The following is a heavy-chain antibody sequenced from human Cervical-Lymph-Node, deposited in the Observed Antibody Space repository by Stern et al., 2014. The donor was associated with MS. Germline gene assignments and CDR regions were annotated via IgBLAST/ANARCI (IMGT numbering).Heavy chain of an antibody. D-gene: IGHD2/OR15-2a*01. CDR1: GYTFTSYD. V-gene: IGHV1-8*01. J-gene: IGHJ3*02. Sequence: VQLVESGAEVKKPGASVKVSCKASGYTFTSYDINWGRQAIGQGLEWMGWMNPKSGNTGYSQKFQGRVTMTRNTSINTAYMELNSLRYEDTAVYYCASIFDMWGQGTMITVSS. CDR3: ASIFDM. CDR2: MNPKSGNT.